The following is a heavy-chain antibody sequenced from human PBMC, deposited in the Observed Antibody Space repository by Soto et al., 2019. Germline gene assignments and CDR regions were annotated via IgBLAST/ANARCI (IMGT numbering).Heavy chain of an antibody. CDR1: GCSISGYY. CDR3: ARSQSYGDYGY. Sequence: SETLSLTCTVSGCSISGYYWSWIRQPPGKGLEWIGYIYSSGSTNYNPSLKSRVTISVDTSKNQFSLKLSSVTAADTAVYYCARSQSYGDYGYWGQGTLVTVSS. V-gene: IGHV4-59*01. CDR2: IYSSGST. D-gene: IGHD4-17*01. J-gene: IGHJ4*02.